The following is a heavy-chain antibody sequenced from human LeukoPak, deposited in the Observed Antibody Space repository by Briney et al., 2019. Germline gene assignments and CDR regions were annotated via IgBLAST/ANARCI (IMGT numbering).Heavy chain of an antibody. CDR3: ARGKINQFQRDVVRGVIIPSPFDY. CDR2: INHSGST. CDR1: GDSINSGENY. D-gene: IGHD3-10*01. J-gene: IGHJ4*02. V-gene: IGHV4-34*01. Sequence: SETLSLTCTVSGDSINSGENYWSWIRQPPGKGLEWIGEINHSGSTNYNPSLKSRVTISVDTSKNQFSLKLSSVTAADTAVYYCARGKINQFQRDVVRGVIIPSPFDYWGQGTLVTVSS.